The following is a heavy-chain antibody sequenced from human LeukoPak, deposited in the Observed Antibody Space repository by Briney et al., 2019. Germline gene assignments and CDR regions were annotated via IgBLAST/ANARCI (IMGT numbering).Heavy chain of an antibody. CDR2: INHSGSS. D-gene: IGHD6-19*01. V-gene: IGHV4-39*07. Sequence: PSETLSLTCTVSGGSISSSSYYWGWIRQPPGKGLEWIGEINHSGSSNYNPSLKSRVTISVDTSKNQFSLKLSSVTAADTAVYYCARGSSGWYSELNWFDPWGQGTLVTVSS. J-gene: IGHJ5*02. CDR1: GGSISSSSYY. CDR3: ARGSSGWYSELNWFDP.